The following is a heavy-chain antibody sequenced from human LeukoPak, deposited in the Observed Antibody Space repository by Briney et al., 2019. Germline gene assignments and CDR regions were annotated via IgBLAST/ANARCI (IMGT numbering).Heavy chain of an antibody. Sequence: ASVKVSCKASGYTFTSYGISWMRQAPGQGLEWMGWISAYTGNTNYAQNLQGRVTMTTDTSTSTAYMELSSLRSEDTAVYYCARGPEVVATLYYFDYWGQGTLVTVSS. CDR2: ISAYTGNT. V-gene: IGHV1-18*01. CDR3: ARGPEVVATLYYFDY. CDR1: GYTFTSYG. J-gene: IGHJ4*02. D-gene: IGHD5-12*01.